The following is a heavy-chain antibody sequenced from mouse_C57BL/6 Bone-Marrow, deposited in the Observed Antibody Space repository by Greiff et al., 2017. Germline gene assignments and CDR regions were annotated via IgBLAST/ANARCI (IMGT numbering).Heavy chain of an antibody. D-gene: IGHD1-1*01. CDR2: INPNNGGT. Sequence: VQLKQSGPELVKPGASVKIPCKASGYTFTDYNMDWVKQSHGKSLEWIGDINPNNGGTIYNQKFKGKATLTVDKSSSTAYMELRSLTSEDTAVYYCAREGAYYYGSSYYWYFDVWGTGTTVTVSS. CDR3: AREGAYYYGSSYYWYFDV. J-gene: IGHJ1*03. CDR1: GYTFTDYN. V-gene: IGHV1-18*01.